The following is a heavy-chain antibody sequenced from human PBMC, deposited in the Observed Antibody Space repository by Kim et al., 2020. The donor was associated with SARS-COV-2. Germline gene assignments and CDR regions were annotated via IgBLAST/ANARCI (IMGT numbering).Heavy chain of an antibody. CDR3: AREYWSSTSCHGDYYGMDV. V-gene: IGHV1-46*01. Sequence: ASVKVSCKASGYTFTSYYMHWVRQAPGQVLEWMGIINPSGGSTSYAQKFQGRVTMTRDTSTSTVYMELSSLRSEDTAVYYCAREYWSSTSCHGDYYGMDVWGQRTTVPVSS. J-gene: IGHJ6*02. D-gene: IGHD2-2*01. CDR1: GYTFTSYY. CDR2: INPSGGST.